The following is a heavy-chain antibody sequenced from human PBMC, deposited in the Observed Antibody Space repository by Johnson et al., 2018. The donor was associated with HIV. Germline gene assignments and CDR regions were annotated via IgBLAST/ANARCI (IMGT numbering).Heavy chain of an antibody. D-gene: IGHD3-16*01. CDR1: GFTFSSYT. J-gene: IGHJ3*02. V-gene: IGHV3-30*04. CDR3: ARDWGDYQEPDAFDI. CDR2: ISYDGSNK. Sequence: QVQLVESGGGLVQPGRSLRLSCAASGFTFSSYTMHWVRQAPGKGLEWVAVISYDGSNKYYADSVKGRFTISRDNSKNPLYLQMNSLRAEETAVYYCARDWGDYQEPDAFDIWGQGTMVTVSS.